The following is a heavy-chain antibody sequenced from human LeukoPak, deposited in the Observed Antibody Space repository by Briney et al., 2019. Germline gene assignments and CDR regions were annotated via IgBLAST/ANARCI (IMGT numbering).Heavy chain of an antibody. CDR2: IYYSGST. J-gene: IGHJ4*02. CDR1: GGSISSYY. D-gene: IGHD3-3*01. CDR3: ATSTIFGVAPGDY. Sequence: SETLSLTCTVSGGSISSYYWSWIRQPPGKGLEWIGYIYYSGSTNYNPSLKSRVTISVDTSKNQFSLKLSSVTAADTAVYYCATSTIFGVAPGDYWGQGTLVSVSS. V-gene: IGHV4-59*01.